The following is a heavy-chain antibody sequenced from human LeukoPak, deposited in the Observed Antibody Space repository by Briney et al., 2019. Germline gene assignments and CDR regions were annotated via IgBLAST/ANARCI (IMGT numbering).Heavy chain of an antibody. J-gene: IGHJ4*02. D-gene: IGHD6-13*01. CDR3: ARDFIAQSPIPAY. CDR1: GDSITSSGSS. V-gene: IGHV4-30-2*01. Sequence: SQTLSLTCAVSGDSITSSGSSWSWIRQPLGKGLEWIGYIYHSGGAYYNPSLKSRVTISLDRSKNQFSLKLYSVTAADTAVYYCARDFIAQSPIPAYWGQGTLVSVSS. CDR2: IYHSGGA.